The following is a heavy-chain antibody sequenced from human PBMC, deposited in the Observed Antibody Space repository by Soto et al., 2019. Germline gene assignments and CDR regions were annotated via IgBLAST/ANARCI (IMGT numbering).Heavy chain of an antibody. D-gene: IGHD2-15*01. CDR2: INHSGST. CDR3: ARGTPSGSWPFDY. CDR1: GGSFSGYY. Sequence: QVQLQQWGAGLLKPSETLSLTCAVYGGSFSGYYWSWIRQPPGKGLEWIGEINHSGSTNYNPSLKSRVTISVDPSKNQFSLKLSSVTAADTAVYYCARGTPSGSWPFDYWGQGTLVTVSS. J-gene: IGHJ4*02. V-gene: IGHV4-34*01.